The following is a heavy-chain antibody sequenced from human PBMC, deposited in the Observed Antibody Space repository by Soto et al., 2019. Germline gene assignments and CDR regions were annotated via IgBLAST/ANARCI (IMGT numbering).Heavy chain of an antibody. CDR3: ARDGARDRGDKGFDY. J-gene: IGHJ4*02. D-gene: IGHD2-21*02. CDR1: GFTFSSYT. CDR2: ITSSSTNI. V-gene: IGHV3-21*01. Sequence: VQLVGSGGGLVKPGGSLRLSCAASGFTFSSYTINWVRQAPGKGLEWVSSITSSSTNIYYAASVKGRFTVSRDNARESLFLQMNSLRAEDTAVYYCARDGARDRGDKGFDYWGQGTLVTVSS.